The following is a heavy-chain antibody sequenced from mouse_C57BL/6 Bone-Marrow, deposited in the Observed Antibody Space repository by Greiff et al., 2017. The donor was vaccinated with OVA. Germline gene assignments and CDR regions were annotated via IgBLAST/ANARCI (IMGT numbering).Heavy chain of an antibody. D-gene: IGHD1-1*01. V-gene: IGHV1-55*01. J-gene: IGHJ4*01. CDR1: GYTFTSYW. Sequence: QVQLQQPGAELVKPGASVKMSCKASGYTFTSYWITWVKQRPGQGLEWIGDIYPGSGSTNYNEKFKGKATLTVDTSSSTAYMQLSSLTSEDSAVYYCARLEFYYGSSYAMDYWGQGTSVTVSS. CDR2: IYPGSGST. CDR3: ARLEFYYGSSYAMDY.